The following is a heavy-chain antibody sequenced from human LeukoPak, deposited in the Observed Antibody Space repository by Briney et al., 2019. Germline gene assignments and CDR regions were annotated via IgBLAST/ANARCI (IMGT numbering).Heavy chain of an antibody. CDR1: EHTVTPYD. V-gene: IGHV1-2*07. D-gene: IGHD2-15*01. Sequence: GASVSVSYTPSEHTVTPYDIHWVRQAPGQGGGWRGWINPNSGGTNFEHSFQGRVTMTRDTSSSTAHMDLSRLRSDDTAVYYCARGDCSVSGCHGGNWFDPWGQGTLVTVSS. CDR3: ARGDCSVSGCHGGNWFDP. J-gene: IGHJ5*02. CDR2: INPNSGGT.